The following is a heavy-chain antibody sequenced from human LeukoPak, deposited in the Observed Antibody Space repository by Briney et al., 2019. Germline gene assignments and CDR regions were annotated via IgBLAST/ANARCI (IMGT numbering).Heavy chain of an antibody. CDR2: MNPNSGNT. J-gene: IGHJ6*03. CDR3: ARGYSYGYFYYYYYMDV. CDR1: GYTFTSYD. D-gene: IGHD5-18*01. V-gene: IGHV1-8*01. Sequence: ASVKVSCKASGYTFTSYDINWVRQATGQGLEWMGWMNPNSGNTGYAQKFQGRVTMTTDTSTSTAYMELRSLRSDDTAVYYCARGYSYGYFYYYYYMDVWGKGTTVTVSS.